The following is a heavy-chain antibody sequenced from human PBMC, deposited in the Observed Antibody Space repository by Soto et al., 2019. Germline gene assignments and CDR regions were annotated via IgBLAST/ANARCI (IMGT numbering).Heavy chain of an antibody. CDR3: AASSFYYGMDV. Sequence: GESLKISCKGSGYTFTNYWIGWVRQMPGKGLEWMGIIYPGDSDTKYNPSFRGQVTISADKSITTTYLRWTSLKASDTAIYYCAASSFYYGMDVWGQGTTVTVSS. V-gene: IGHV5-51*01. CDR2: IYPGDSDT. J-gene: IGHJ6*02. D-gene: IGHD1-26*01. CDR1: GYTFTNYW.